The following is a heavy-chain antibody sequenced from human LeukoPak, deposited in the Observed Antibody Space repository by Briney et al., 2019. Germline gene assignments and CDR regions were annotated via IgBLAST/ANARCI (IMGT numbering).Heavy chain of an antibody. CDR1: GGTFSSYA. CDR3: ASTLKDYYDSSGYYRLFDY. D-gene: IGHD3-22*01. V-gene: IGHV1-69*04. J-gene: IGHJ4*02. CDR2: IIPILGIA. Sequence: PVASVKVSCKASGGTFSSYAISWVRQAPGQGLEWMGRIIPILGIANYAQKFQGRVTITADKSTSTAYMELSSLRSEDTAVYYCASTLKDYYDSSGYYRLFDYWGQGTLVTVSS.